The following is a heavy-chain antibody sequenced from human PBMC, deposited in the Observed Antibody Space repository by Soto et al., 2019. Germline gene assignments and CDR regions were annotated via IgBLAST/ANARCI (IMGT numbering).Heavy chain of an antibody. J-gene: IGHJ4*02. CDR2: ISYDGSNK. CDR1: GFTFSSYG. D-gene: IGHD3-10*01. V-gene: IGHV3-30*03. CDR3: AGGSY. Sequence: GGSLRLSCAASGFTFSSYGMHWVRQAPGKGLEWVAVISYDGSNKYYADSVKGRFTISRDNSKNTLYLQMNSLRAEDTAAYYCAGGSYWGQGTLVTVSS.